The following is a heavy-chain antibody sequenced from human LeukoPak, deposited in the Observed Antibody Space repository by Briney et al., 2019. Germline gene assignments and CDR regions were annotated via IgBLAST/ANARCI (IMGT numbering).Heavy chain of an antibody. V-gene: IGHV3-7*01. J-gene: IGHJ4*02. CDR2: IKQDGSDK. CDR1: GFTLSGYW. CDR3: ARIAITSYHDSSGYFDY. Sequence: GGSLRLSCAASGFTLSGYWMSWVRQAPGKGLEWVAHIKQDGSDKYYVDSVKGRFTISRDNAKNSLYLQMNSLRAEDTAVYYCARIAITSYHDSSGYFDYWGQGTLVTVSS. D-gene: IGHD3-22*01.